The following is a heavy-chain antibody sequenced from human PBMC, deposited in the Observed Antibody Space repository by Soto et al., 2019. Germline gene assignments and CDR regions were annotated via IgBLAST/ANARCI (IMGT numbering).Heavy chain of an antibody. J-gene: IGHJ5*02. CDR3: ATGTHGTTGWYHP. D-gene: IGHD1-1*01. CDR1: GYTFNDVY. Sequence: QEQLVQSGTEVKKTGASVTVSCKSSGYTFNDVYLHRRRQAPGQGLEWVGWINPKTGDTKSSQKFQGSGTMSTDTTVRKAYIDLTSLTSDDKAMYYFATGTHGTTGWYHPWGQGTRVTVSS. CDR2: INPKTGDT. V-gene: IGHV1-2*02.